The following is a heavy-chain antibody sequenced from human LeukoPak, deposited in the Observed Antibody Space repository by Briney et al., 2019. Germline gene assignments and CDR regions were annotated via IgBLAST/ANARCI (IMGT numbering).Heavy chain of an antibody. V-gene: IGHV3-20*04. CDR3: ARDFRFDYYDILTGYPAGGDY. CDR2: INWNGGST. D-gene: IGHD3-9*01. Sequence: PGGSLRLSCAASGFTFDDYGMSWVRQAPGKGLEWVSGINWNGGSTGYADSVKGRFTISRDNAKNSLYLQMNSLRAEDTALYYCARDFRFDYYDILTGYPAGGDYWGQGTLVTVPS. CDR1: GFTFDDYG. J-gene: IGHJ4*02.